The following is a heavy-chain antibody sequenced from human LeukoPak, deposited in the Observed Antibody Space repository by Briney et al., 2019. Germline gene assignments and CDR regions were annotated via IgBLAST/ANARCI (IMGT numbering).Heavy chain of an antibody. V-gene: IGHV3-23*01. J-gene: IGHJ4*02. CDR1: RFTFSTYT. CDR3: ASLSTDSSSWFDY. CDR2: MSGSEDNI. D-gene: IGHD6-13*01. Sequence: PAGSLRPSCPASRFTFSTYTMNWVRQAPGQGLEWVSTMSGSEDNIYYADSVQGSFTISRDNSKNTPYMQMDSLRVEDTAVYYCASLSTDSSSWFDYWGQGTLVTVSS.